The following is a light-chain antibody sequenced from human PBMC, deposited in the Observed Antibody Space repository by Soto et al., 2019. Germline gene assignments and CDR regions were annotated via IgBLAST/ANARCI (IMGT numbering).Light chain of an antibody. J-gene: IGLJ1*01. V-gene: IGLV2-11*01. CDR1: SSDVGGYNY. CDR3: CSYAGSDYV. CDR2: DVS. Sequence: QSVLTQPRSVSGSPGQSVTISCTGTSSDVGGYNYVSWYQQHPGKAPKLMIYDVSKRPSGVPDRFSGSKSGNTASLTISGLHAEYEAYYYCCSYAGSDYVFGTGTKVTVL.